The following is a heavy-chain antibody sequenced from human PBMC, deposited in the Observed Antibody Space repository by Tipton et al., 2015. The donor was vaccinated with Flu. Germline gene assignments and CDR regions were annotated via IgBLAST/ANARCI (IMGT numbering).Heavy chain of an antibody. J-gene: IGHJ4*02. D-gene: IGHD3-10*01. CDR1: GGSISGGEFY. CDR3: ARIRLWFGGRGPDS. V-gene: IGHV4-31*03. CDR2: VYHSGTT. Sequence: TLSLTCTVSGGSISGGEFYWSWIRHHPGKGLVWIGYVYHSGTTYYNPSLKGRVIMSGDTSENQFSLKLTSVTAADTAVYFCARIRLWFGGRGPDSWGQGTLVTVSS.